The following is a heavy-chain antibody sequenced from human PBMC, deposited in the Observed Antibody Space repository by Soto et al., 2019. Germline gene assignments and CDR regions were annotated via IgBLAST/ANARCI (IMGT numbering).Heavy chain of an antibody. V-gene: IGHV4-30-4*01. Sequence: SETLSLTCNVSGGPIKTGDYYWNWIRQPPGKGLEWIGYVFYSGATNYSPSLKSRAAISMDTSKNQFSLSLTSVTAAGTAVYYCARAGFSYGHLLFWGQGIRVTVSS. J-gene: IGHJ4*02. CDR3: ARAGFSYGHLLF. CDR2: VFYSGAT. D-gene: IGHD3-10*01. CDR1: GGPIKTGDYY.